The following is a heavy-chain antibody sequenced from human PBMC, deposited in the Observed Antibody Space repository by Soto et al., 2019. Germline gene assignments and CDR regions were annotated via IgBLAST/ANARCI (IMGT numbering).Heavy chain of an antibody. CDR3: ASLPGPSEWFDP. CDR2: IKQDGSEK. Sequence: GSLRLSCAASGFTFSSYWMSWVRQAPGKGLEWVANIKQDGSEKYYVDSVKGRFTISRDNAKNSLYLQMNSLRAEDTAVYYCASLPGPSEWFDPWGQGTLVTVSS. J-gene: IGHJ5*02. V-gene: IGHV3-7*01. CDR1: GFTFSSYW.